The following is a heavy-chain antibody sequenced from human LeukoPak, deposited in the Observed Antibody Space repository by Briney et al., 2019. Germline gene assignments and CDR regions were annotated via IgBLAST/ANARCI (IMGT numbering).Heavy chain of an antibody. CDR3: ARGHKGLEV. CDR2: IHYSGTI. Sequence: SETLSLTCSVSGASISAYYWSWIRQPPGKGLEWIGYIHYSGTINYNPALMSRVTISVDSSKNQFSLRLSSVTAADTAVYFCARGHKGLEVWGQGATVTVSS. J-gene: IGHJ6*02. V-gene: IGHV4-59*01. CDR1: GASISAYY.